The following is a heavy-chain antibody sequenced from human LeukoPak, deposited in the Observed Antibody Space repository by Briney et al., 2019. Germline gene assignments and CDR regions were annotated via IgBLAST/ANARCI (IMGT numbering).Heavy chain of an antibody. CDR3: ASLPTVYSRGYLAL. Sequence: SETLSLTCAVYGGSLSGYYWSWIRQPPGKGLEWIGEINHSGSTNHNPSLKSRVTISVDTSKNQFSLKLSSVTAADTAVYYCASLPTVYSRGYLALWGQGTLVTVSS. D-gene: IGHD3-22*01. CDR1: GGSLSGYY. CDR2: INHSGST. J-gene: IGHJ4*02. V-gene: IGHV4-34*01.